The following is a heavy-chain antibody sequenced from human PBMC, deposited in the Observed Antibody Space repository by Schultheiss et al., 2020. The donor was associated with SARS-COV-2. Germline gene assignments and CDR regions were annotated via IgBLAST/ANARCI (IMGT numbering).Heavy chain of an antibody. V-gene: IGHV3-30*01. CDR1: GFTFSSYE. CDR2: ISYDGSNK. Sequence: GGSLRLSCAASGFTFSSYEMNWVRQAPGKGLEWVAVISYDGSNKYYADSVKGRFTISRDNSKNTLYLQMNSLRAEDTAVYYCARDALRYFDWLFNNPYYFDYWGQGTLVTVSS. J-gene: IGHJ4*02. D-gene: IGHD3-9*01. CDR3: ARDALRYFDWLFNNPYYFDY.